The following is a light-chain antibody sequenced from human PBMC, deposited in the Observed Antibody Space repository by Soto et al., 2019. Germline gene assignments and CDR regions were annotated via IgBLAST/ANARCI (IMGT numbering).Light chain of an antibody. CDR1: QTISSW. J-gene: IGKJ4*01. V-gene: IGKV1-5*01. Sequence: IQMKQSPATLAGSLGDRVTITCRASQTISSWLAWYQQKPGKAPKRLIYDASSLQRGVPSRFSGSGSGTEFTLTISSLQPEDFETYYCLRHDDYPLTFGGGTKVDIK. CDR2: DAS. CDR3: LRHDDYPLT.